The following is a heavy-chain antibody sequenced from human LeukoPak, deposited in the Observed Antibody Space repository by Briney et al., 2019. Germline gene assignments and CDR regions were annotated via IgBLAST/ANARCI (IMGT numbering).Heavy chain of an antibody. V-gene: IGHV4-59*08. D-gene: IGHD3-16*02. CDR2: IYYSGST. J-gene: IGHJ4*02. Sequence: SETLSLTCTVSGGSISSYYWSWIRQPPGKGLEWIGYIYYSGSTNYNPSLKSRVTISVDTSKNQFSLKLSSVTAADTAVYYCARLNRDYDYVWGSYRSAVAGGYFDYWGQGTLVTVSS. CDR3: ARLNRDYDYVWGSYRSAVAGGYFDY. CDR1: GGSISSYY.